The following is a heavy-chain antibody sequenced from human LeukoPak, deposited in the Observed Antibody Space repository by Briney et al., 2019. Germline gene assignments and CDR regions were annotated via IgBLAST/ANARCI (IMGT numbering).Heavy chain of an antibody. CDR3: ARDKPYYDSSGYSSPYYFDY. CDR2: ISAYNGNT. J-gene: IGHJ4*02. CDR1: GYAFTSYG. D-gene: IGHD3-22*01. V-gene: IGHV1-18*01. Sequence: ASVTVSCKASGYAFTSYGISWVRQAPGQGLEWMGWISAYNGNTNYAQKLQGRVTITTDTSTSTAYMELRSLRSDDTAVYYCARDKPYYDSSGYSSPYYFDYWGQGTLVTVSS.